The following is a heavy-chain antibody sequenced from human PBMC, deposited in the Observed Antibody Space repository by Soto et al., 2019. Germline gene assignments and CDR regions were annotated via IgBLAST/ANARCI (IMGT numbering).Heavy chain of an antibody. CDR2: IWYDGSNK. CDR3: ARDNRDSSGWRLDY. J-gene: IGHJ4*02. V-gene: IGHV3-33*01. CDR1: GFTFSSYG. Sequence: ESVGGVVQPGRSLRLSCAASGFTFSSYGMHWVRQAPGKGLEWVAVIWYDGSNKYYADSVKGRFTISRDNSKNTLYLQMNSLRAEDTAVYYCARDNRDSSGWRLDYWGQGTLVTVSS. D-gene: IGHD6-19*01.